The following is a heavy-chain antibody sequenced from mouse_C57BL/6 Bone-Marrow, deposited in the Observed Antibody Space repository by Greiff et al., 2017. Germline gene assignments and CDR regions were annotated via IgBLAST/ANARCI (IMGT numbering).Heavy chain of an antibody. Sequence: EVQVVESEGGLVQPGSSMKLSCTASGFTFSDYYMAWVRQVPEKGLEWVANINYDGSSTYYLDSLKSRFILSRDNAKNILYLQMSSLKSEDTATYYCARIYYDYDGGVRYAMDYWGQGTSVTVSS. J-gene: IGHJ4*01. CDR1: GFTFSDYY. V-gene: IGHV5-16*01. D-gene: IGHD2-4*01. CDR2: INYDGSST. CDR3: ARIYYDYDGGVRYAMDY.